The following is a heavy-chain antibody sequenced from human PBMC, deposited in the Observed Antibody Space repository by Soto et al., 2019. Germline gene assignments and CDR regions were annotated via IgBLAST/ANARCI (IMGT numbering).Heavy chain of an antibody. CDR1: GGTFSSYA. CDR3: AREQGSSTSLEIYYYYYGMEV. V-gene: IGHV1-69*01. D-gene: IGHD2-2*01. Sequence: QAPLVQAGAEVKKPCSSVQVSCKASGGTFSSYAISWVRQTPGPGLEWMGGIIPISGTANYAQKFQGRVTITADESTSTGYMGLSRRISEDTAVYCWAREQGSSTSLEIYYYYYGMEVWGQGTTVTFSS. J-gene: IGHJ6*02. CDR2: IIPISGTA.